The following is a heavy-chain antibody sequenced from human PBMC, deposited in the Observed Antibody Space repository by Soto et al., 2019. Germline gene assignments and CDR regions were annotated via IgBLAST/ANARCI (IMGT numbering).Heavy chain of an antibody. CDR2: MNPNSGNT. V-gene: IGHV1-8*03. D-gene: IGHD5-12*01. CDR3: ARPGYGDYGMDV. J-gene: IGHJ6*02. CDR1: GYTFTSSD. Sequence: GASAKVCCKACGYTFTSSDINWVRQDTGQGLEWMGWMNPNSGNTGYAQKFQGRVTITRDTSASTAYMELSSLRSEDTAVDYCARPGYGDYGMDVWGQGTTVTVSS.